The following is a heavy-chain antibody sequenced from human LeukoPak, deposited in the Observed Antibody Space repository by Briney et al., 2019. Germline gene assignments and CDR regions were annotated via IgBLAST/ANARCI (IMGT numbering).Heavy chain of an antibody. Sequence: ASVKVSCKASGYTFTSYYMHWVRQAPGQGLEWMGIINPSGGSTSYAQKFQGRVTMTRDTSTSTVYMELSSLRSEDTAVYYCARDRRYYDFWSGYSVELPDYWGQGTLVTVSS. CDR1: GYTFTSYY. V-gene: IGHV1-46*01. CDR2: INPSGGST. CDR3: ARDRRYYDFWSGYSVELPDY. J-gene: IGHJ4*02. D-gene: IGHD3-3*01.